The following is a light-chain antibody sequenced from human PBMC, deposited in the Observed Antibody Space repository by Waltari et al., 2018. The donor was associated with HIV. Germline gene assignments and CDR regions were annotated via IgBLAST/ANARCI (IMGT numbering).Light chain of an antibody. CDR1: QSVSSY. CDR3: QQRSNWPPVFT. Sequence: EIVLTQSPAILSLSPGERATLSCRASQSVSSYLAWYQQKPGQAPRLLIYDASNRATGIPARFSGSGSGTDFTLTISSLEPEDFAVYYCQQRSNWPPVFTFGPGTKVDIK. V-gene: IGKV3-11*01. J-gene: IGKJ3*01. CDR2: DAS.